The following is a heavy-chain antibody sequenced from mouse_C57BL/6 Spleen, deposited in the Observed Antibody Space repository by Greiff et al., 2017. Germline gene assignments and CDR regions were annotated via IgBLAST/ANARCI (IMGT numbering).Heavy chain of an antibody. CDR1: GFTFSDAW. Sequence: EVKVEESGGGLVQPGGSMKLSCAASGFTFSDAWMDWVRQSPEKGLEWVAEIRNKANNHATYYAESVKGRFTISRDDSKSSVYLQMKSLRAEDTGIYYCTRMRNYDAMDYWGQGTSVTVSS. J-gene: IGHJ4*01. CDR2: IRNKANNHAT. V-gene: IGHV6-6*01. D-gene: IGHD2-1*01. CDR3: TRMRNYDAMDY.